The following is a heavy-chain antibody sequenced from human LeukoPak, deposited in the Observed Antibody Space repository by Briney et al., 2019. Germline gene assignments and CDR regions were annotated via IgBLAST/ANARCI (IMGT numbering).Heavy chain of an antibody. CDR2: ISYSGST. V-gene: IGHV4-59*08. D-gene: IGHD6-19*01. CDR3: ARHAKAVAATGPLAY. Sequence: LETLSLTCTVSGDSISSYYWSWIRQPPGKGLDWIGYISYSGSTSYNPSLKSRVTLSLDTSKNQLSLRLTSVTAADTAVYFCARHAKAVAATGPLAYWGQGTLVTVSS. CDR1: GDSISSYY. J-gene: IGHJ4*02.